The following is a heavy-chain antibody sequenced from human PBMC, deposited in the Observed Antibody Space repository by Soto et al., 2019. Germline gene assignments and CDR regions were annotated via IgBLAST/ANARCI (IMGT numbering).Heavy chain of an antibody. V-gene: IGHV3-53*01. CDR2: IYRDGST. D-gene: IGHD6-19*01. CDR1: GFTVRISY. CDR3: ARGKGIGWYESSDY. Sequence: EVQLVESGGRLIQPGESLRLSCAASGFTVRISYMSWVRQAPGKGLEWVSTIYRDGSTYYADSVEGRFTISRDNSKNTLYLQMNSLRAEDTATYYCARGKGIGWYESSDYWGQGTLVTVSS. J-gene: IGHJ4*02.